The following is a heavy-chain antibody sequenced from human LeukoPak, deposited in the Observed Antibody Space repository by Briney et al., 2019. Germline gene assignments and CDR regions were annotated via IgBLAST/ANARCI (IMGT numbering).Heavy chain of an antibody. V-gene: IGHV3-21*01. D-gene: IGHD2-8*02. Sequence: GGSLRLSCAASGFILSDYNMNWVRQAPGKGLEWVSFIAISGTYITYADSMKGRFTISRDNAKNSLYLQMNSLRAEDTAVYYCARDLSATAGAYDYWGQGTLVSVSS. J-gene: IGHJ4*02. CDR2: IAISGTYI. CDR3: ARDLSATAGAYDY. CDR1: GFILSDYN.